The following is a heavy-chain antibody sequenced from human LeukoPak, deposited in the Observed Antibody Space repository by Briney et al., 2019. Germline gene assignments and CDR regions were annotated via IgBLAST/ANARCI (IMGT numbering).Heavy chain of an antibody. V-gene: IGHV3-23*01. CDR3: AKDFGWSIGKKDWFDP. CDR2: ISGSGGNI. CDR1: GFTFSSYA. Sequence: GGSLRLSCAASGFTFSSYAMSWVRQAPGKGLEWVSGISGSGGNIYYADSVKGQFTISRDNSKNKVYLQMNSLRAEDTAVYYCAKDFGWSIGKKDWFDPWGQGTLVTVSS. D-gene: IGHD6-6*01. J-gene: IGHJ5*02.